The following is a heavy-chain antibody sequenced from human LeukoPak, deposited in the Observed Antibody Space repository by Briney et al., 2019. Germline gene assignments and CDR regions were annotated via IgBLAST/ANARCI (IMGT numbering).Heavy chain of an antibody. J-gene: IGHJ6*03. Sequence: GSLRLSCAASGFTFSSHNMNWVRQAPGKGLEWVSSISSSSTYIYYADSMKGRFTLSRDNAKNSLYLQMNSLRAEDTAVYYCARDRLLEDRHYYSYYYMDVWGKGTTVTVSS. V-gene: IGHV3-21*01. D-gene: IGHD1-1*01. CDR3: ARDRLLEDRHYYSYYYMDV. CDR1: GFTFSSHN. CDR2: ISSSSTYI.